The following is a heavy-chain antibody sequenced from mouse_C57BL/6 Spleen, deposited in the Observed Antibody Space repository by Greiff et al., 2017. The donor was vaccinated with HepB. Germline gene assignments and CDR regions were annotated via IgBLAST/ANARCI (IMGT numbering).Heavy chain of an antibody. Sequence: VQLQQSGAELVRPGSSVKLSCKASGYTFTSYWMDWVKQRPGQGLEWIGNIYPSDSETHYNQKFKDKATLTVDKSSSTAYMQLSSLTSEDSAVYYCARSPYYSNYYVDYWGQGTTLTVSS. D-gene: IGHD2-5*01. V-gene: IGHV1-61*01. CDR3: ARSPYYSNYYVDY. CDR1: GYTFTSYW. J-gene: IGHJ2*01. CDR2: IYPSDSET.